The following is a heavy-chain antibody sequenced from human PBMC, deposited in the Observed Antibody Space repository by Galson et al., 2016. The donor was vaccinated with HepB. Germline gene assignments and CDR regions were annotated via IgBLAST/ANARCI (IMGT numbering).Heavy chain of an antibody. J-gene: IGHJ4*02. CDR2: ISIYNGNT. D-gene: IGHD3-3*01. Sequence: SVKVSCKASGYTFIRYGISWVRQAPGQGLEWLGWISIYNGNTNYAPKIQGRVTMTADTPTTTAYMELRSLISDDSAVYYCARGPHYDFWSGSQPDYWGQGTLVTVSS. V-gene: IGHV1-18*01. CDR3: ARGPHYDFWSGSQPDY. CDR1: GYTFIRYG.